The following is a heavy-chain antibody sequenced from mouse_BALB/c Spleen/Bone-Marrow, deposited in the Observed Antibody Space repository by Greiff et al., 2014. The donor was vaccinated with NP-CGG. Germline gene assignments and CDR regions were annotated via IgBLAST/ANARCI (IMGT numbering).Heavy chain of an antibody. CDR1: GFNIKDTY. J-gene: IGHJ2*01. V-gene: IGHV14-3*02. Sequence: VQLKESGAELVKPGASVKLSCTASGFNIKDTYMHWVKQRPEQGLEWIGRIDPANGNAKYDPKFQGKATITADTSSNTAYLQLSSLTSEDTAVYYCARYRLGTYFDLWGQGTTLTVSS. D-gene: IGHD2-14*01. CDR3: ARYRLGTYFDL. CDR2: IDPANGNA.